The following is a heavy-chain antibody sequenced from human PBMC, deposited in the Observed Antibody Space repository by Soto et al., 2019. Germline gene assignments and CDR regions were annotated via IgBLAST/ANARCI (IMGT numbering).Heavy chain of an antibody. J-gene: IGHJ4*02. CDR1: GGTFSSYA. V-gene: IGHV1-69*12. D-gene: IGHD5-12*01. Sequence: QVQLVQSGAEVRQPASSVKVSCKTSGGTFSSYAISWVRQAPGQGLEWMGGIVPIVDTSTYAQKFQGRVRXXAXXFTSTVYMELSSLRSDDTAVYYCVRVVAIPGYPDNWGQGTLVTVSS. CDR2: IVPIVDTS. CDR3: VRVVAIPGYPDN.